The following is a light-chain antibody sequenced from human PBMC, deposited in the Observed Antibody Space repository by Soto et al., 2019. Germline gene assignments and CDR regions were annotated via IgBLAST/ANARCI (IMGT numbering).Light chain of an antibody. CDR2: EVS. Sequence: QSVLTQPASVSGSPGQSITISCTGTSSDVGYYNFVSWYQQHPGKAPKLIIYEVSNRPSGVSNRFSASKSGNTASLTISGLQAEDEADYHCSSYAGNHGYVFGSGTKVTVL. J-gene: IGLJ1*01. CDR3: SSYAGNHGYV. V-gene: IGLV2-14*01. CDR1: SSDVGYYNF.